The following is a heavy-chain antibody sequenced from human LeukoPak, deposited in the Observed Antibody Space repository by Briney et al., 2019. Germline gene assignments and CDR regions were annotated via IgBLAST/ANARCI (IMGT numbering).Heavy chain of an antibody. CDR1: GGSISSYY. V-gene: IGHV4-59*12. CDR3: ARGLGSQTYYYGSGSNKGGFFDY. Sequence: SETLSLTCTVSGGSISSYYWSWIRQPPGKGLEWIGYIYYSGSTNYNPSLKSRVTISVDTSKNQFSLKLSSVTAADTAVYYCARGLGSQTYYYGSGSNKGGFFDYWGQGTLVTVSS. CDR2: IYYSGST. J-gene: IGHJ4*02. D-gene: IGHD3-10*01.